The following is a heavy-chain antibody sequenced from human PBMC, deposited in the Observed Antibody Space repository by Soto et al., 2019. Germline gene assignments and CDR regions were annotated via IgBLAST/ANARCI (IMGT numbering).Heavy chain of an antibody. J-gene: IGHJ4*02. V-gene: IGHV1-8*01. D-gene: IGHD4-17*01. CDR1: GYTFTSYD. Sequence: QVQLVQSGAEVKKPGASVKVSCKASGYTFTSYDINWVRHATGQGLEWMGWMNHNSGNTGYANKFQGRVTMTRNTSISKAYMELSSMRSEDTDVYYCARTLYGDNVDSWGQGTLVTVSS. CDR2: MNHNSGNT. CDR3: ARTLYGDNVDS.